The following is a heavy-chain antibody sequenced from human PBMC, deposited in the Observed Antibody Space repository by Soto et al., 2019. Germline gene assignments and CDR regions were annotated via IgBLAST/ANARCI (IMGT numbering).Heavy chain of an antibody. Sequence: GGSLRLSCAASGFTFSSYGMHWVRQAPGKGLEWVAVIWYDGSNKYYADSVKGRFTISRDNSKNTLYLQMNSLRAEDTAVYYCARDHSYDFWSGWAYYGMDVWGQGTTVTVSS. CDR3: ARDHSYDFWSGWAYYGMDV. D-gene: IGHD3-3*01. V-gene: IGHV3-33*01. CDR1: GFTFSSYG. J-gene: IGHJ6*02. CDR2: IWYDGSNK.